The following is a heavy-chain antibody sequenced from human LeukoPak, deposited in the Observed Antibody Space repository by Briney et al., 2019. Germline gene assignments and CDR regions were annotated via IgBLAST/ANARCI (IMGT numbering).Heavy chain of an antibody. V-gene: IGHV1-46*01. CDR2: INPSGGST. Sequence: ASVKVSCKASGYTFTNYYFHWVRQAPGQGLEWMGIINPSGGSTSYAQKFQGRVTMTSDTSSTTAYMQFSRLRSDDAAVYYCARVVEQRRGPYYYYYMDVWGKGTTVIVSS. J-gene: IGHJ6*03. CDR1: GYTFTNYY. D-gene: IGHD6-19*01. CDR3: ARVVEQRRGPYYYYYMDV.